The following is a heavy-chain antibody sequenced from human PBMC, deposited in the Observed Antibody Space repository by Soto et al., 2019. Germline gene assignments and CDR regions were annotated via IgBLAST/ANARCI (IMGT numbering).Heavy chain of an antibody. J-gene: IGHJ4*02. CDR3: AYGGSCDY. V-gene: IGHV3-48*03. CDR2: ISTSGSTI. Sequence: EVQLVESGGGLVQPGGSLRLSCAASGFSFNTYEMNWVRQAPGKGLEWVSYISTSGSTIYYADSVKGRFTISRDNGKNSLYLQMDSLRAEDTAVYYCAYGGSCDYWGQGTQVTVSS. CDR1: GFSFNTYE. D-gene: IGHD1-26*01.